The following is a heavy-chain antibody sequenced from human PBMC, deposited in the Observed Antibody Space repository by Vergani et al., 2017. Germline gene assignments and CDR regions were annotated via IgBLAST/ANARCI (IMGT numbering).Heavy chain of an antibody. Sequence: QVQLVQSGSELKKPGASVKVSCKASGYTFTSYAMNWVRQAPGQGLEWMGWINTNTGNPTYAQGFTVRFVFSLDTSVSTAYLQISSLKAEYTAVYYCARQIYYYESSCYYRYDAFDIWGQGTMVTVSS. J-gene: IGHJ3*02. CDR2: INTNTGNP. CDR1: GYTFTSYA. CDR3: ARQIYYYESSCYYRYDAFDI. D-gene: IGHD3-22*01. V-gene: IGHV7-4-1*02.